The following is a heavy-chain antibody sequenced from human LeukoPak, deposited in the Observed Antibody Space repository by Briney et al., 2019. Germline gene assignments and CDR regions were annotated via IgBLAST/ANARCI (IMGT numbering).Heavy chain of an antibody. CDR1: GGSISSYY. J-gene: IGHJ4*02. CDR2: IYYSGST. CDR3: ARRSSTTWSFDY. D-gene: IGHD6-13*01. V-gene: IGHV4-59*08. Sequence: SETLSLTCTVSGGSISSYYWSWIRQPPGKGLEWIGYIYYSGSTDYNPSLKSRVTMSVDTSKNQFSLKLISMTAADTAMYYCARRSSTTWSFDYWGQGTLVTVSS.